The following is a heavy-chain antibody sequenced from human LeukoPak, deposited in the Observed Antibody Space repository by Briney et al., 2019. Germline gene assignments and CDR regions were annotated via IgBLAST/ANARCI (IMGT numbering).Heavy chain of an antibody. CDR2: INPSGGST. D-gene: IGHD6-19*01. J-gene: IGHJ6*03. CDR3: ARDLSTVAGTRGYYYYMDV. Sequence: ASVKVSCKASGYTFTSYYMHWVRQAPGQGLEWMGIINPSGGSTSYAQKFQGRVTMTRDMSTSTVYMELSSLRSEGTAVYYCARDLSTVAGTRGYYYYMDVWGKGTTVTISS. CDR1: GYTFTSYY. V-gene: IGHV1-46*01.